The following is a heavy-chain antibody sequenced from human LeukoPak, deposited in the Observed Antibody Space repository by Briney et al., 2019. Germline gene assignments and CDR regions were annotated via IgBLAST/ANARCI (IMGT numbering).Heavy chain of an antibody. CDR3: ARATVTTRDAFDI. CDR1: GGSISSSSHY. V-gene: IGHV4-39*07. D-gene: IGHD4-11*01. J-gene: IGHJ3*02. Sequence: SETLSLTCTVSGGSISSSSHYWGWIRQPPGKGLEWIGSIYYTGSTYYNPSLKSRVTISVDTSKNQFSLKLSSVTAADTAVYYCARATVTTRDAFDIWGQGTMVTVSS. CDR2: IYYTGST.